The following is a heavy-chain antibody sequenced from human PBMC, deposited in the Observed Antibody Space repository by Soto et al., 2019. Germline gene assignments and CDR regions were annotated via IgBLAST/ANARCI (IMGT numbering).Heavy chain of an antibody. D-gene: IGHD6-19*01. CDR3: AHRPSGWFLFDY. V-gene: IGHV2-5*01. CDR2: IYWNGDK. CDR1: GFSLSTSGVG. J-gene: IGHJ4*02. Sequence: QITLKESGPTLVKPTQTLTLTRTFSGFSLSTSGVGVGWIRQSPGKALQWLALIYWNGDKRYNPSLKTRLTITKDTSKNQVVLTLTNMDPVDTATYYCAHRPSGWFLFDYWGQGTLVTVSS.